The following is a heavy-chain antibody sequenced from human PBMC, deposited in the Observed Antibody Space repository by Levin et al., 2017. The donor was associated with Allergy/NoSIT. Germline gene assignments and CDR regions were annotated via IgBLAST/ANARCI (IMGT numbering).Heavy chain of an antibody. CDR2: IYYSGST. Sequence: SQTLSLTCTVSGGSISSYYWSWIRQPPGKGLEWIGYIYYSGSTNYNPSLKSRVTISVDTSKNQFSLKLSSVTAADTAVYYCARTLLGRAVDIWGQGTMVTVSS. J-gene: IGHJ3*02. D-gene: IGHD3-10*01. V-gene: IGHV4-59*01. CDR3: ARTLLGRAVDI. CDR1: GGSISSYY.